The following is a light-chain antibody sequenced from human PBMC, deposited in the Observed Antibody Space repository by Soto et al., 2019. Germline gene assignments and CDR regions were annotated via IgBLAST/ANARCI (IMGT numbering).Light chain of an antibody. Sequence: DIVSALSPAALSLSPGERATLSCRASQSVSSYFAWYQQKPGQAPRLLIYDASNRATGIPAGFSGSVSGTDFTLTKSSRESEDCAVYFCQQRSNWPITFGQGARPEIK. J-gene: IGKJ5*01. V-gene: IGKV3-11*01. CDR2: DAS. CDR3: QQRSNWPIT. CDR1: QSVSSY.